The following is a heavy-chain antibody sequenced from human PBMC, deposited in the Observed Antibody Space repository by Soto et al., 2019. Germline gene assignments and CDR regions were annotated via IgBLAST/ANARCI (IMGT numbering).Heavy chain of an antibody. CDR3: ARAGTTRENWFDP. V-gene: IGHV4-34*01. CDR2: INHSGST. Sequence: SETLSLTCAVYGGSFSGYYWSWIRQPPGKGLEWIGEINHSGSTNYNPSLKGRVTISVDTSKNQFSLKLSSVTAADTAVYYCARAGTTRENWFDPWGQGTLVTVSS. D-gene: IGHD2-2*01. J-gene: IGHJ5*02. CDR1: GGSFSGYY.